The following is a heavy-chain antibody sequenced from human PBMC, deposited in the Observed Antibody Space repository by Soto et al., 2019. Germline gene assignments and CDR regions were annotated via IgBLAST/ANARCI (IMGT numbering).Heavy chain of an antibody. CDR2: IIPMFGSG. D-gene: IGHD2-2*01. Sequence: ASVKVSCKASGGTFSSYAISWVRQAPGQGLEWMGGIIPMFGSGTYAQKFRGRVTITADESTSTAYMDLSSLRSEDSAVYYCARGTRDCSTTSCYSPQGYYRHDMDVWGPGTTVTVSS. CDR1: GGTFSSYA. V-gene: IGHV1-69*13. J-gene: IGHJ6*02. CDR3: ARGTRDCSTTSCYSPQGYYRHDMDV.